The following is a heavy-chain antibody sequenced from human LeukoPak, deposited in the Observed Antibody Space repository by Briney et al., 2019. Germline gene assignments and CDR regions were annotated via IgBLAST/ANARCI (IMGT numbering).Heavy chain of an antibody. V-gene: IGHV4-39*07. J-gene: IGHJ4*02. Sequence: NPSGTLSLTCTVSGGSISSYYWGWIRQPPGEGLEWIGSIYYSGSTYYNPSLKSRVAISVDTSKNQFSLKLSSVTAADTAVYYCVSDRDGYNYYFDYWGQGALVTVSS. D-gene: IGHD5-24*01. CDR1: GGSISSYY. CDR2: IYYSGST. CDR3: VSDRDGYNYYFDY.